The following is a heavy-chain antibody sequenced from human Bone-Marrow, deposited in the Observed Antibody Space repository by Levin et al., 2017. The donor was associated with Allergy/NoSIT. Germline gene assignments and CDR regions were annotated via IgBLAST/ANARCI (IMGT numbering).Heavy chain of an antibody. D-gene: IGHD3-10*01. CDR1: GGSISSYY. CDR3: AREVVRGVFHY. V-gene: IGHV4-59*01. CDR2: IYYSGST. Sequence: SQTLSLTCTVSGGSISSYYWSWIRQPPGKGLEWIGYIYYSGSTNYNPSLKSRVTISVDTSKNQFSLKLSSVTAADTAVYYCAREVVRGVFHYWGQGTLVTVSS. J-gene: IGHJ4*02.